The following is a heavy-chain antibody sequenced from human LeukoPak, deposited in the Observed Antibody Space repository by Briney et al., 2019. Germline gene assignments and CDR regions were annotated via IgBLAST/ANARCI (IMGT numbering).Heavy chain of an antibody. CDR1: GFTFSSYG. CDR3: AKGISVTDYYYGMDV. J-gene: IGHJ6*02. D-gene: IGHD2-21*02. V-gene: IGHV3-33*03. CDR2: IWYDGSNK. Sequence: PGRSLRLSCAASGFTFSSYGMHWVRQAPGKGLEWVAFIWYDGSNKYYADSVKGRFTISRDNAKNSLFLQMNSLQDEDTALYFCAKGISVTDYYYGMDVWGQGTTVTVSS.